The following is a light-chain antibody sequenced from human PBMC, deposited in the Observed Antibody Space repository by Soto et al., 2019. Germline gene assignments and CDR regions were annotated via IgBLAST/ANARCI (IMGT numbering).Light chain of an antibody. CDR2: EAS. J-gene: IGKJ1*01. CDR3: QQYNSYSPWT. Sequence: DIQMTQSPSTLSASVGDRVTITCRASQSISTWLAWYQQKSGKAPKLLIYEASTLGSGVPSRFSGSGSGTEFTLTISSLQPDDFATYYCQQYNSYSPWTFGQGTKVDIK. CDR1: QSISTW. V-gene: IGKV1-5*03.